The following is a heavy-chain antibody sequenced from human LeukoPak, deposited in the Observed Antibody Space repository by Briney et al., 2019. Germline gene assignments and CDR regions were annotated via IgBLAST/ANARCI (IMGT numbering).Heavy chain of an antibody. CDR3: ARDLSKGYQLLPFDY. V-gene: IGHV1-24*01. D-gene: IGHD2-2*01. CDR1: GYTLTELS. CDR2: FDPEDGET. Sequence: ASVKVSCKVSGYTLTELSMHWVRQAPGKGLEWMGGFDPEDGETIYAQKFQGRVTMTEDTSTDTAYMELSSLRSEDTAVYYCARDLSKGYQLLPFDYWGQGTLVTVSS. J-gene: IGHJ4*02.